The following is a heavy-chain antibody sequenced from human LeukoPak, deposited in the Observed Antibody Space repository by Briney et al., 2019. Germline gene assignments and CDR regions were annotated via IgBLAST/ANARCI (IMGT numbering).Heavy chain of an antibody. J-gene: IGHJ6*03. CDR2: ISSSGSTI. CDR1: GFTFSDYY. Sequence: GESLRLSCAASGFTFSDYYMSWIRQAPGKGLEWVSYISSSGSTIYYADSVKGRFTISRDNAKNSLYLQMNSLRAEDTAVYYCAREYCSSTSCHPSYMDVWGKGTTVTISS. D-gene: IGHD2-2*01. V-gene: IGHV3-11*04. CDR3: AREYCSSTSCHPSYMDV.